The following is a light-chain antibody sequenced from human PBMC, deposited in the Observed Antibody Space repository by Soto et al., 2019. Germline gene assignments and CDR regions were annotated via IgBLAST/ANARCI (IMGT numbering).Light chain of an antibody. Sequence: EIVMTQSPATLSVSPGERAPLSCRASQSVSSNLAWYQQKPGQSPRLLIHGTSTRATGIPARFSGSGSGTEFTLTISSLQSEDSAVYYCQQHDNWPRTFGQGTKVDIK. CDR2: GTS. V-gene: IGKV3-15*01. J-gene: IGKJ1*01. CDR1: QSVSSN. CDR3: QQHDNWPRT.